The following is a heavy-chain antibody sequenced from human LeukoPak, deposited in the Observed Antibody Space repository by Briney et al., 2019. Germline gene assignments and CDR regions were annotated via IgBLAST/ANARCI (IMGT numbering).Heavy chain of an antibody. CDR2: IYYSGST. CDR1: GGSISSSSYY. J-gene: IGHJ4*02. D-gene: IGHD3-10*01. Sequence: SETLSLTCIVSGGSISSSSYYWGWIRQPPGKGLQWIGNIYYSGSTYYNPSLKSRVTISIDTSKNQFSLKLISVTAADTAVYYCARGGQAGTGDFWGQGTLVTVSS. CDR3: ARGGQAGTGDF. V-gene: IGHV4-39*01.